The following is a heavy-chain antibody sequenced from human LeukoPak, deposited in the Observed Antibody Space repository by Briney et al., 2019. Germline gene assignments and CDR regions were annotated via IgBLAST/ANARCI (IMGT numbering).Heavy chain of an antibody. CDR1: GFTCSSYG. CDR2: MSNDGDNK. CDR3: VKADSNRGTVQDY. J-gene: IGHJ4*02. V-gene: IGHV3-30*18. D-gene: IGHD3-16*01. Sequence: GRSLRLSCVASGFTCSSYGMHWVRQAPGKGLEWVAVMSNDGDNKYYADSVKGRFTISRDNSNNTLYLQMSSLRTDDSAVYYCVKADSNRGTVQDYLGQGALVTVSS.